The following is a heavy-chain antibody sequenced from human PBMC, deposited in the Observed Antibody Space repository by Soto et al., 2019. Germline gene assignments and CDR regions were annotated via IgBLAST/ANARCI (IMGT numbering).Heavy chain of an antibody. CDR3: ARDFTYGSGSYLYYYGMDV. V-gene: IGHV3-66*01. J-gene: IGHJ6*02. Sequence: AGGSLRLSCAASGFTVSSNYMSWVRQAPGEGLEWVSVIYSGGSTYYADSVKGRFTISRDNSKNTLYLQMNSLRAEDTAVYYCARDFTYGSGSYLYYYGMDVWGQGTTVTVSS. D-gene: IGHD3-10*01. CDR1: GFTVSSNY. CDR2: IYSGGST.